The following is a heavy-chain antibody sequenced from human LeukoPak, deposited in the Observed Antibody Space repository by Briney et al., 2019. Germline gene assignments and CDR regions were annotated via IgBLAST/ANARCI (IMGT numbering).Heavy chain of an antibody. Sequence: GGSLRLSCAASGYAFSSHGLTWVRRAPGRGLEWVAKINGGVDHTVYAETVKGRFTISRDNSKNMLYMQMNTLRAEDTAMYSCAKVCVCFGCYFDYWGQGVLVTVSS. J-gene: IGHJ4*02. V-gene: IGHV3-23*01. D-gene: IGHD3-16*01. CDR1: GYAFSSHG. CDR2: INGGVDHT. CDR3: AKVCVCFGCYFDY.